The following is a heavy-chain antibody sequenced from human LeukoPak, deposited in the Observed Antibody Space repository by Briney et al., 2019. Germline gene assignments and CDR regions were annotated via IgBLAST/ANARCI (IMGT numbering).Heavy chain of an antibody. Sequence: PSETLSLTCTVSGGSISSSSYYWGWIRQPPGKGLEWIGSTYYSGSTYYNPSLKSRVTISVDTSKNQFSLKLSSVTAADTAVYYCARDIQGMTTDLWGQGTLVTVSS. CDR2: TYYSGST. V-gene: IGHV4-39*07. CDR1: GGSISSSSYY. D-gene: IGHD4-17*01. J-gene: IGHJ4*02. CDR3: ARDIQGMTTDL.